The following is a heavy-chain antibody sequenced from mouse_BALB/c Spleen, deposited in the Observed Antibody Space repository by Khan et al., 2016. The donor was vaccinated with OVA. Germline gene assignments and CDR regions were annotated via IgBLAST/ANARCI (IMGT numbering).Heavy chain of an antibody. D-gene: IGHD1-3*01. CDR1: GYTFTNYW. Sequence: QVQLQQPGAELVRPGASVKLSCKASGYTFTNYWINWVKQRPGQGLEWIGNIYPSDSYINYNQNFKDKATLTVDKSSRTAYMPRSSPTSEDSAVFYCTRGVGYCDYCGQGTTLTVSS. CDR3: TRGVGYCDY. CDR2: IYPSDSYI. J-gene: IGHJ2*01. V-gene: IGHV1-69*02.